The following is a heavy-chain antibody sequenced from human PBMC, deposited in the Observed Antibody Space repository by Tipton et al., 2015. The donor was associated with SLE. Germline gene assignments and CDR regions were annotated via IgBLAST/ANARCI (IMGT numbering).Heavy chain of an antibody. CDR3: AKDSTENYYDSSGLFDY. CDR2: ISYDGSNK. Sequence: SLRLSCAASGFTFSSYAMHWVRQAPGKGLEWVAVISYDGSNKYYADSVKGRFTISRDNAKNSLYLQMNSLRAEDTAVYYCAKDSTENYYDSSGLFDYWGQGTLVTVSS. J-gene: IGHJ4*02. V-gene: IGHV3-30-3*01. CDR1: GFTFSSYA. D-gene: IGHD3-22*01.